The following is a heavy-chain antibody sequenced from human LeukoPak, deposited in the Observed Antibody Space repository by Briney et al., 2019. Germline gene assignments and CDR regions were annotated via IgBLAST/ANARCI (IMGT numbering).Heavy chain of an antibody. D-gene: IGHD6-6*01. CDR3: ARHTKYSTSSRVFDY. CDR2: IYPGDSNT. J-gene: IGHJ4*02. Sequence: GESLKISCKGSGYSFTNDWIGWVRQMPGKGLEWMGIIYPGDSNTRYSPSFQGQVTITADKTISTAYLQWSSLKASDTAKYYCARHTKYSTSSRVFDYWGQGTLVTVSS. CDR1: GYSFTNDW. V-gene: IGHV5-51*01.